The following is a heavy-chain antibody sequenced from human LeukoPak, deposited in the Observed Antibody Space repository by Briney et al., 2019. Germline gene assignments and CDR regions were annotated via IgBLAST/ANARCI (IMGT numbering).Heavy chain of an antibody. D-gene: IGHD6-19*01. Sequence: GGSLRLSCAASGFTFGTYAMNWVRQAPGKGLEWVSYISSSSSTIYFPDSVKGRFTISRDNAKNSLYLQMNGLRDEDTAVYYCARDAGSGYFDYWGQGTLVTVS. J-gene: IGHJ4*02. CDR2: ISSSSSTI. CDR3: ARDAGSGYFDY. CDR1: GFTFGTYA. V-gene: IGHV3-48*02.